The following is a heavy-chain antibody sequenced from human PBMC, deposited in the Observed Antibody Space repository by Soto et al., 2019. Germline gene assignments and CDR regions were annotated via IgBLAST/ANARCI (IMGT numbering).Heavy chain of an antibody. Sequence: SETLSLTCAVYGGSFSGYYWSWIRQPPGKGLEWIGEINHSGSTNYNPSLKSRVTISVDTSKNQFSLKLSSVTAADTAVYYCARTPIVVVVAAKLSRAYWFDPWGQGTLVTVSS. D-gene: IGHD2-15*01. CDR1: GGSFSGYY. J-gene: IGHJ5*02. CDR2: INHSGST. V-gene: IGHV4-34*01. CDR3: ARTPIVVVVAAKLSRAYWFDP.